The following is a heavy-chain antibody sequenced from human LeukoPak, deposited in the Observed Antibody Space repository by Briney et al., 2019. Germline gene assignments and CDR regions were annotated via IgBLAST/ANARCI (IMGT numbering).Heavy chain of an antibody. J-gene: IGHJ4*02. Sequence: PGGSLRLSCAASGFTFSSYAMSWVRQAPGKGLEWVSAISGSGGSTYYADSVKGRFTISRDNPKNTLYLQMNSLRAEDTAVYYCAKDWRSSGYYYDGPLFDYWGQGTLVTVSS. D-gene: IGHD3-22*01. CDR3: AKDWRSSGYYYDGPLFDY. V-gene: IGHV3-23*01. CDR1: GFTFSSYA. CDR2: ISGSGGST.